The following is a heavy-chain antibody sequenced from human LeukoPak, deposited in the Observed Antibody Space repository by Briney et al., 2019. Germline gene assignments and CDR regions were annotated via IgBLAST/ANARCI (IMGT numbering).Heavy chain of an antibody. D-gene: IGHD1-26*01. V-gene: IGHV3-30*03. Sequence: PGGSLRLSCAASGFTFNNYAMHWVRQAPGKGLEWVAVISHDVSNKYYADSVKGRFTISRDNSKNTLYLRMNSLTAEDTAVYYCAGRLSGRYYFDYWGQGTLVTLSS. CDR1: GFTFNNYA. J-gene: IGHJ4*02. CDR2: ISHDVSNK. CDR3: AGRLSGRYYFDY.